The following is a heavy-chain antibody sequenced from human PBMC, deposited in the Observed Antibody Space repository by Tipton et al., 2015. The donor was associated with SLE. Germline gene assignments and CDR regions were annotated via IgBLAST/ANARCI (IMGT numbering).Heavy chain of an antibody. CDR2: ISSTGIYI. CDR3: ARAPTISVAGTTDPFGMDV. V-gene: IGHV3-21*01. D-gene: IGHD6-19*01. CDR1: GFTFSYYN. J-gene: IGHJ6*02. Sequence: SLRLSCTASGFTFSYYNMNWVRQAPGEGLEWVSSISSTGIYIYSADSLKGRLTISRDNAKNTLYLQMRSLRVEDTGIYYCARAPTISVAGTTDPFGMDVWGPGTRVTVSS.